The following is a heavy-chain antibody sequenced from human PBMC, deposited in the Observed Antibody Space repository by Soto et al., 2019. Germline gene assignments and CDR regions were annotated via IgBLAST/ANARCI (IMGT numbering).Heavy chain of an antibody. Sequence: SETLSLTCTVSGGSNSSGDYYWSWIRQPPGKGLEWIGYIYYSGSTYYNPSLKSRVTISVDTSKDQFSLKLSSVTAADTAVYYCAREGPDSITMIGWFDPWGQGTLVTVS. CDR2: IYYSGST. CDR3: AREGPDSITMIGWFDP. D-gene: IGHD3-22*01. J-gene: IGHJ5*02. V-gene: IGHV4-30-4*01. CDR1: GGSNSSGDYY.